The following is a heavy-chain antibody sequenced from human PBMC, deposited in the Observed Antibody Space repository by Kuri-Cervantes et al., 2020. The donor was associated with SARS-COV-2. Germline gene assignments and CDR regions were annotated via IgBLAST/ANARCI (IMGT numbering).Heavy chain of an antibody. CDR1: GFTFSSYW. Sequence: LSLTCAASGFTFSSYWMSWVRQAPGKGLEWVANIKQDGSEKYYVDSVKGRFTISRDNAKNSLYLQMNSLRAEDTAVYYCAKDLESQQLVRGLVYYYYYMDVWGKGTTVTVSS. J-gene: IGHJ6*03. D-gene: IGHD6-13*01. CDR3: AKDLESQQLVRGLVYYYYYMDV. V-gene: IGHV3-7*01. CDR2: IKQDGSEK.